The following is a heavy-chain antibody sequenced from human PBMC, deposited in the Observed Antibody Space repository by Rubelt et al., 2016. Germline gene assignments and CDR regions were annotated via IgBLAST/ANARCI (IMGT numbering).Heavy chain of an antibody. CDR3: TREVSPSITARPAIFGY. Sequence: WVAQINQDGSSTHYAGSVRGRFTISRDNAENMLYLQMNSLRAEDTAVYFCTREVSPSITARPAIFGYWGQGTLVTVSS. CDR2: INQDGSST. J-gene: IGHJ4*02. V-gene: IGHV3-74*01. D-gene: IGHD6-6*01.